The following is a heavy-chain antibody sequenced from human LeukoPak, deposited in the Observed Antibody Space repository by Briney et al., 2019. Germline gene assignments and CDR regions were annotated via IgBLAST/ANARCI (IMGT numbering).Heavy chain of an antibody. V-gene: IGHV1-69*04. CDR3: PRDPLQQLVVFRGDNRFDP. D-gene: IGHD6-13*01. J-gene: IGHJ5*02. CDR2: IIPILGIA. CDR1: GGTFSSYA. Sequence: SVKVSCKASGGTFSSYAISWVRQAPGQGLEWMGRIIPILGIANYAQKFQGRVTITADKSTSTAYMELSSLRSEDTAVYYCPRDPLQQLVVFRGDNRFDPWGQGTLVTVSS.